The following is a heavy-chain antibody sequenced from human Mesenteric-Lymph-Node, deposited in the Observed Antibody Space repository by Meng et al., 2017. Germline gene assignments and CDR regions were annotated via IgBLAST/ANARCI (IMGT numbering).Heavy chain of an antibody. CDR3: ATPPVGYGSGSYLLDY. V-gene: IGHV1-46*01. D-gene: IGHD3-10*01. Sequence: QGQPVQSGAEVKKPGASVKGSCKVSGYPFTSYAMDWVLQAPGQGLGWMGIINPRGGSTSYAQKFQRRVTITADESTSTAYMELSSLRSEDTAVYYCATPPVGYGSGSYLLDYWGQGTLVTVSS. CDR1: GYPFTSYA. CDR2: INPRGGST. J-gene: IGHJ4*02.